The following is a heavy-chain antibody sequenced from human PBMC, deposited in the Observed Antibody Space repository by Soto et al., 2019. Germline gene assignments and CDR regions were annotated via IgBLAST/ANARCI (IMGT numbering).Heavy chain of an antibody. V-gene: IGHV1-18*01. J-gene: IGHJ6*02. Sequence: QVQLVQSGAEVKKPGASVKVSCKASGYTFTSYGISWVRQAPGQGLEWMGWLSAYNGNTNYAQKLQGRVTMTTDTSTSTAYMELRSLRADGTAVYYCARETAQLWLRDINFSGMDVWGQGTTVTVSS. CDR3: ARETAQLWLRDINFSGMDV. D-gene: IGHD5-18*01. CDR2: LSAYNGNT. CDR1: GYTFTSYG.